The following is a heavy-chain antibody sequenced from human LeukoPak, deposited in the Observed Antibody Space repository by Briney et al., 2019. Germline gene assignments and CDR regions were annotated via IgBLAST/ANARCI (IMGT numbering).Heavy chain of an antibody. D-gene: IGHD3-10*01. V-gene: IGHV4-30-4*08. Sequence: PSQTLSLTCTVSGGSISSGDYYWSWIRQPPGKGLEWIGYIYYSGSTYYNPSLKSRVTISVDTSKNQFSLKRSSVTAADTAVYYCARGDYYGSGSYHWGQGTLVTVSS. J-gene: IGHJ5*02. CDR1: GGSISSGDYY. CDR3: ARGDYYGSGSYH. CDR2: IYYSGST.